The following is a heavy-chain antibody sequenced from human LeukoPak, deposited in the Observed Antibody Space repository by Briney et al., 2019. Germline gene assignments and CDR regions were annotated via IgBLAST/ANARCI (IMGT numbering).Heavy chain of an antibody. V-gene: IGHV3-73*01. CDR3: TRQATTTFNP. Sequence: GGSLRLSCAASGFSFSGSAIHWVRQASGRGLEWVGRIRSNTINYATTYAESVKGRFTISRDESKNTAYLQMNSLKNEDTAVYYCTRQATTTFNPWGQGTLVTVSA. CDR2: IRSNTINYAT. J-gene: IGHJ5*02. CDR1: GFSFSGSA. D-gene: IGHD1-1*01.